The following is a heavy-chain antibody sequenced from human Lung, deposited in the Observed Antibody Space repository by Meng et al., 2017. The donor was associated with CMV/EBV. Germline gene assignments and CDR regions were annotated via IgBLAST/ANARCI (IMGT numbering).Heavy chain of an antibody. J-gene: IGHJ4*02. CDR3: ARPFRPGYGDPGFDF. CDR2: IIPTFGTA. CDR1: GGDFYNFG. D-gene: IGHD4-17*01. Sequence: SVKVSCKASGGDFYNFGISWIRQAPGQGLQWMGRIIPTFGTAHYARGFQGKITISADGPTTTAFMEISGLTSDDTAVYYCARPFRPGYGDPGFDFWGQGNXVTVDS. V-gene: IGHV1-69*13.